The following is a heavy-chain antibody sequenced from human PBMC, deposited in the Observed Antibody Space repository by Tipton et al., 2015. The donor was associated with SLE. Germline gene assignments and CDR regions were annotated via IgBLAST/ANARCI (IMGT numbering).Heavy chain of an antibody. CDR2: VYTSGRT. V-gene: IGHV4-61*09. J-gene: IGHJ4*02. CDR1: DPSFSSSTYY. D-gene: IGHD2-21*01. CDR3: ARDWGGEALDF. Sequence: TLSLTCTVSDPSFSSSTYYWSWIRQPAGKGLEWIGHVYTSGRTKYNPSLKSRVTMSLDTSKSQFSLKLTSVTAADTAVYYCARDWGGEALDFWGQGTLVTASS.